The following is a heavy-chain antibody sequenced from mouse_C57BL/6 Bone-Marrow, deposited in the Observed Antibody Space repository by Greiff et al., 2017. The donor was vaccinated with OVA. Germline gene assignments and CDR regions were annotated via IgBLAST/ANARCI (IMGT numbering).Heavy chain of an antibody. V-gene: IGHV15-2*01. D-gene: IGHD2-12*01. Sequence: SGSELRSPGSSVKLSCKDFDSEVFPIAYMSWVRQKPGHGFEWIGGILPSIGRTLYGEKFEDKATLDADTLSNTAYLELNSLTSEDSAIYYCARQGIRRGAAMDYWGQGTSVTVSS. CDR2: ILPSIGRT. CDR1: DSEVFPIAY. CDR3: ARQGIRRGAAMDY. J-gene: IGHJ4*01.